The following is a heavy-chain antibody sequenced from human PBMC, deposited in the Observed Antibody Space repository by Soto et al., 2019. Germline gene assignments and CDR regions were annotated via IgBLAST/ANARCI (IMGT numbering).Heavy chain of an antibody. CDR2: INPSGGST. Sequence: QVQLVQSGAEVKKPGASVKVSCKASGYTFTSYYMHWVRQAPGQGLEWMGIINPSGGSTSYAQKFQGRVTMTRDTSTGTVYMELSSLRSEDTAVYYCARDYYDSSGYGDAFDIWGQGTMVTVSS. V-gene: IGHV1-46*01. CDR3: ARDYYDSSGYGDAFDI. D-gene: IGHD3-22*01. CDR1: GYTFTSYY. J-gene: IGHJ3*02.